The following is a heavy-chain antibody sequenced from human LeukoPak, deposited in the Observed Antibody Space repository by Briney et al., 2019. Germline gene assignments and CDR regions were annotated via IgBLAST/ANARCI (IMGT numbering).Heavy chain of an antibody. V-gene: IGHV3-23*01. D-gene: IGHD6-19*01. CDR2: ISNNGGTT. J-gene: IGHJ4*02. Sequence: GXXXVSTISNNGGTTYYADSVKGRFTISRDNSRNTVYLQMNSLRAEDTAFYYCAKGLGFLPQFDYWGQGTLVAVSS. CDR3: AKGLGFLPQFDY.